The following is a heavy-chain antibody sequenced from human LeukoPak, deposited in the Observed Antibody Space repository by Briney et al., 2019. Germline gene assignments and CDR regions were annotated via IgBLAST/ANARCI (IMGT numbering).Heavy chain of an antibody. CDR2: ISWSSANI. CDR3: AKGSLGYCSGGSCYGWASLDY. J-gene: IGHJ4*02. D-gene: IGHD2-15*01. CDR1: GFTFDDYA. Sequence: PGGSLRLSCAASGFTFDDYAMHWVRQAPGKGLEWVSGISWSSANIGYADSVKGRFTISRDSAKNSLYLQMNSLRPEDTALYYCAKGSLGYCSGGSCYGWASLDYWGQGTLVTVSS. V-gene: IGHV3-9*01.